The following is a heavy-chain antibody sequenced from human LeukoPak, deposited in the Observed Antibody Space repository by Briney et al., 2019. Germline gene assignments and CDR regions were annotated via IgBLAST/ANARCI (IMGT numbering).Heavy chain of an antibody. Sequence: PGGSLRLSCAASGFTFSGSAMHWVRQASGKGLEWVGRIRSKANSYATAYAASVKGRFTISRDDSKNTAYLQMNSLKTEDTAVYYCTSQTYSGSYSTDYWGQGTLVTVSS. J-gene: IGHJ4*02. V-gene: IGHV3-73*01. CDR3: TSQTYSGSYSTDY. CDR1: GFTFSGSA. CDR2: IRSKANSYAT. D-gene: IGHD1-26*01.